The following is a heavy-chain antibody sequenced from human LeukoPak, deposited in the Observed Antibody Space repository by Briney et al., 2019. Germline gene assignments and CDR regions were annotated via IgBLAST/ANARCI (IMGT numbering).Heavy chain of an antibody. V-gene: IGHV3-23*01. D-gene: IGHD3-10*01. CDR2: ISSSGSGT. Sequence: GGSLRLSCAASGFSFSSYDMTWVRQAPGKGLEWVSSISSSGSGTYYADSVKGRFTISRDNSKNTLYLQVNSLRAEDTAVYYCGAKLSGSYSDFWGQGALISVSS. CDR1: GFSFSSYD. CDR3: GAKLSGSYSDF. J-gene: IGHJ4*02.